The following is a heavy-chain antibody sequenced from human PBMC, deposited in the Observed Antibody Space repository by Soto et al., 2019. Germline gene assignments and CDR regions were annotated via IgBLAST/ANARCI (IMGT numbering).Heavy chain of an antibody. Sequence: GGSLRLSCAASGFTYSTYTMHWVRQAPCKGLEWVAVISYDGNNKFYADSVKGRFTISRDNSKNTLYLQMNSLRAEDTAVYYCAKDPSTMTTVTSDYWGQGTLVTVSS. J-gene: IGHJ4*02. V-gene: IGHV3-30-3*01. CDR3: AKDPSTMTTVTSDY. D-gene: IGHD4-17*01. CDR2: ISYDGNNK. CDR1: GFTYSTYT.